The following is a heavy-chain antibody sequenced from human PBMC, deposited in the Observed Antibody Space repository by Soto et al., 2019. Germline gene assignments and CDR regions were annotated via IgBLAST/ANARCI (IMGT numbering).Heavy chain of an antibody. CDR1: GGSVSSGSYY. V-gene: IGHV4-61*01. CDR3: ARNVYSYGFRSAIDY. D-gene: IGHD5-18*01. J-gene: IGHJ4*02. Sequence: SETLSLTCTVSGGSVSSGSYYWSWIRQPPGKGLEWIGYIYYSGSTNYNPSLKSRVTISVDTSKNQFSLKLSSVTAADTAVYYCARNVYSYGFRSAIDYWGQGTLVTVSS. CDR2: IYYSGST.